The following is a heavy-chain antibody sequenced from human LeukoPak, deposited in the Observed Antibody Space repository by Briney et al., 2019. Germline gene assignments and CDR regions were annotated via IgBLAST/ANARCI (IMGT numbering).Heavy chain of an antibody. CDR1: GFTFSSYW. D-gene: IGHD3-10*01. CDR2: IKQDGSEK. Sequence: GGSLRLSCAASGFTFSSYWMHWVRQAPGKGLEWVANIKQDGSEKYFVDSVKGRFSISRDNPKNSLYLQMNSLRAEDTAVYYCASSRFGELSDFDYWGQGTLVTVSS. V-gene: IGHV3-7*03. J-gene: IGHJ4*02. CDR3: ASSRFGELSDFDY.